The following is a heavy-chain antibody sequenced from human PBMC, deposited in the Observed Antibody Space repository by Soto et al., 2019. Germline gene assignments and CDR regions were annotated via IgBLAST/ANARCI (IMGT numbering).Heavy chain of an antibody. CDR1: GYSISSGYH. Sequence: PSETLSLTCAVSGYSISSGYHWGWIRQPPGKGLEWLGSVHHSGSTYYNPSLKSRLTLSVEKSKNQYSLNLTSVPAADTDVYYCARQDRVLVEGRGFDPWGQGTLVTVSS. J-gene: IGHJ5*02. V-gene: IGHV4-38-2*01. CDR3: ARQDRVLVEGRGFDP. CDR2: VHHSGST. D-gene: IGHD2-15*01.